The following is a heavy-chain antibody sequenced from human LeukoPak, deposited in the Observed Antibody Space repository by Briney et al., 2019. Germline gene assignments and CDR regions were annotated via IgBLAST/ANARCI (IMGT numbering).Heavy chain of an antibody. V-gene: IGHV3-23*01. D-gene: IGHD6-19*01. CDR1: GFTFSTYW. CDR2: ISGSGGST. CDR3: AKSSDSSGEGFDY. Sequence: GGSLRLSCAASGFTFSTYWMHWVRQAPGKGLEWVSAISGSGGSTYYADSVKGRFTISRDNSKNTLYLQMNSLRAEDTAVYYCAKSSDSSGEGFDYWGQGTLVTVSS. J-gene: IGHJ4*02.